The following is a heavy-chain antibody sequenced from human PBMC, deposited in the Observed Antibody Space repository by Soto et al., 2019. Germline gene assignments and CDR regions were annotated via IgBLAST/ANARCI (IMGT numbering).Heavy chain of an antibody. CDR3: ARRYGGAFDF. J-gene: IGHJ3*01. CDR1: GGSLSSYY. D-gene: IGHD3-10*01. Sequence: PSETLSLTCTVSGGSLSSYYWSWIRQPPGKRLEWIGYIFYSGSTNYNPSLKSRVTISVDTSKNQFSLKLSSVTAADTAVYYCARRYGGAFDFWGQGTMVNVSS. CDR2: IFYSGST. V-gene: IGHV4-59*08.